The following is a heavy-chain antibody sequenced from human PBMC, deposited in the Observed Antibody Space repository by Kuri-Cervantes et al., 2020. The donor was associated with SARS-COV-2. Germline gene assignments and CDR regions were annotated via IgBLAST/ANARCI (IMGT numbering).Heavy chain of an antibody. J-gene: IGHJ1*01. CDR2: IWCDGSNK. V-gene: IGHV3-33*01. D-gene: IGHD1-26*01. CDR1: ELTFSSYG. CDR3: ARAPSILGATLGYFQQ. Sequence: GESLKISCAASELTFSSYGMHWVRQAPGKGLEWVAVIWCDGSNKSYADSVRGRFTISRDKSKNTLYLQMNSLRAGDTAVYYCARAPSILGATLGYFQQWGQGTLVTVSS.